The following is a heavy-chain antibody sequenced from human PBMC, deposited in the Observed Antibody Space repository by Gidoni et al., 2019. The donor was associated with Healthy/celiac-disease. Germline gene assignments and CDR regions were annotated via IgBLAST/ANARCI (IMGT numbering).Heavy chain of an antibody. Sequence: QVQLVQLGAEVKKPGASGRVAGTRSGYNLACYYRHWVRKAPGKGLEWMGIINPSGGSTSYAQKFQGRVTMTRDTSTSTVYMELSSLRSEDTAVYYCARSSPTSRFFYYFDYWGQGTLVTVSS. CDR1: GYNLACYY. V-gene: IGHV1-46*01. CDR2: INPSGGST. CDR3: ARSSPTSRFFYYFDY. D-gene: IGHD5-12*01. J-gene: IGHJ4*02.